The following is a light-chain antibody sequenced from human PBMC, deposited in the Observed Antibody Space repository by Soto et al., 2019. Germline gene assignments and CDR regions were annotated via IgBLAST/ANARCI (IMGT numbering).Light chain of an antibody. J-gene: IGKJ1*01. V-gene: IGKV3-20*01. Sequence: ETVLTQSPGTLSLSPGERATLSCRASQTIRSNYLAWYRQTPGQAPRLLIYGASNRATGIADRFSGRGSGTNCPLTISRLEPEDFALYYCQQYGSSPWTFGQGTKVEIK. CDR2: GAS. CDR3: QQYGSSPWT. CDR1: QTIRSNY.